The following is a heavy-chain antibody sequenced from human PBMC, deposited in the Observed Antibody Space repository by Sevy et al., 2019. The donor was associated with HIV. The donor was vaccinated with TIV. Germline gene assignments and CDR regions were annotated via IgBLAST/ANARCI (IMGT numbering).Heavy chain of an antibody. CDR1: GFSFDDYT. Sequence: GGSLRLSCAASGFSFDDYTMHWVRQAPGKGLEWVSFISWDGGITDYAVTVRGRFTISRDNAKESLSLQMNRLRTEDTALDYCAKVGAATAPVVSATPDYYYFYMDVWGKGTTVTVSS. CDR3: AKVGAATAPVVSATPDYYYFYMDV. V-gene: IGHV3-43*01. CDR2: ISWDGGIT. D-gene: IGHD2-21*01. J-gene: IGHJ6*03.